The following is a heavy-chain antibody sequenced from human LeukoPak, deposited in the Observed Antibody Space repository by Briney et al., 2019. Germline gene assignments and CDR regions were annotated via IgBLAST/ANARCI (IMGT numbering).Heavy chain of an antibody. D-gene: IGHD6-19*01. V-gene: IGHV1-2*02. CDR3: ARDPTYSSGWYGVDDY. CDR2: INPNSGGT. J-gene: IGHJ4*02. CDR1: GYTFTGYY. Sequence: ASAKVSCKASGYTFTGYYMHWVRQAPGQGLEWMGWINPNSGGTNYAQKFQGRVTMTRDTSISTAYMELSRLRSDDTAVYYCARDPTYSSGWYGVDDYWGQGTLVTVSS.